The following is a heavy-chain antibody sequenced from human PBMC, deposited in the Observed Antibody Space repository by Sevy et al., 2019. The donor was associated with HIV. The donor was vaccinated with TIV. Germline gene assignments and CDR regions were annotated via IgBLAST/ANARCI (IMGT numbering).Heavy chain of an antibody. D-gene: IGHD3-22*01. CDR2: INPGSGGT. CDR3: ARMGNYYDSSGYYPLKF. Sequence: VSVKVSCRTSGYTFSGYYVHWLRQAPGQGLEWMGWINPGSGGTFFAKNFQDRVTLTLDTSITTAYMELSSLRLDDAAIYYCARMGNYYDSSGYYPLKFWGQGTMVTVSS. J-gene: IGHJ4*02. CDR1: GYTFSGYY. V-gene: IGHV1-2*02.